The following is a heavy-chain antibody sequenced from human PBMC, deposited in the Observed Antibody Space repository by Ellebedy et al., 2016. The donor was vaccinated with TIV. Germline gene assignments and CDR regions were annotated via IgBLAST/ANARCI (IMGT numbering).Heavy chain of an antibody. CDR2: IKQDGSEK. D-gene: IGHD4-17*01. V-gene: IGHV3-7*01. J-gene: IGHJ3*02. Sequence: GGSLRLSCGASGFTFSSYWMTWVRQAPGKGLEWVANIKQDGSEKYYVDSVKGRFTISRDNAKNSLYLHLISLRAEETAMYYCATDGSYGDYLSPTHAFVIWGQGTMVTVSS. CDR3: ATDGSYGDYLSPTHAFVI. CDR1: GFTFSSYW.